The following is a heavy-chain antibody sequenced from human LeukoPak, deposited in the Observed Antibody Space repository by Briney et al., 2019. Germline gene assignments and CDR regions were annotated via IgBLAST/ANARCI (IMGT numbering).Heavy chain of an antibody. CDR2: IYSGGST. D-gene: IGHD6-13*01. V-gene: IGHV3-53*01. CDR1: GFTVSSNY. J-gene: IGHJ3*02. Sequence: PGGSLRLSCAASGFTVSSNYMSWVRQAPGKGLEWVSVIYSGGSTYYADSVKGRFTISRDNSKNTLYLQMNSLRAEDTAVYYCTTDSRYWAAAGTRAFDIWGQGTMVTVSS. CDR3: TTDSRYWAAAGTRAFDI.